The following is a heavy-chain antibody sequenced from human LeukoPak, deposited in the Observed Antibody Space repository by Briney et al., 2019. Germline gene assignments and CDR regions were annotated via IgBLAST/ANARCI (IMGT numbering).Heavy chain of an antibody. CDR3: VREARGYHYTYFDY. J-gene: IGHJ4*02. V-gene: IGHV3-13*01. CDR2: VSAGHHA. CDR1: GFTLGGHD. D-gene: IGHD5-18*01. Sequence: PGRSLRLSCTASGFTLGGHDMHWVRQTTGDGLEWVAAVSAGHHASYAGSVKGRFTVSREDAKNSLYLQMNSLRAGDTAVYYCVREARGYHYTYFDYWGQGSLVTVSS.